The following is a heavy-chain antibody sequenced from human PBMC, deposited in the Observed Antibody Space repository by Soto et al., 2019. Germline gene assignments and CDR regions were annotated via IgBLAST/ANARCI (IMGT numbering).Heavy chain of an antibody. CDR2: ISYDGSNK. CDR1: GFTFSSYG. V-gene: IGHV3-30*18. D-gene: IGHD5-18*01. Sequence: GGSLRLSCAASGFTFSSYGMHWVRQAPGKGLEWVAVISYDGSNKYYADSVKGRFTISRDNSKNTLYLQMNSLRAEDTAVYYCAKGVGDYSYGDQMSLLETEDGYYFDYWGQGTLVTVSS. CDR3: AKGVGDYSYGDQMSLLETEDGYYFDY. J-gene: IGHJ4*02.